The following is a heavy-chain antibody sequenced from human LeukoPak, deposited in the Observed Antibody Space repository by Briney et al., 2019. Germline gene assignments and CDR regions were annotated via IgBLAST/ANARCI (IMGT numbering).Heavy chain of an antibody. J-gene: IGHJ6*03. CDR1: GYTFSSYW. V-gene: IGHV5-51*01. CDR2: IYPNDSDT. CDR3: ARLAYCSNDVCYSNYYYSMDV. Sequence: GESLKISCKGSGYTFSSYWIGWVRQMPGKGLEWMGIIYPNDSDTRYSPSFQGQVTISADKSISTAYLQWSSLKASDTAMYYCARLAYCSNDVCYSNYYYSMDVWGKGTTVTVSS. D-gene: IGHD2-8*01.